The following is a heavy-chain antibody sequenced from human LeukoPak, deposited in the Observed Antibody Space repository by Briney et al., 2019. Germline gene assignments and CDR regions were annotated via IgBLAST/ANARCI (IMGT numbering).Heavy chain of an antibody. D-gene: IGHD3-3*01. CDR2: IYHSGST. CDR1: SYSISSGYY. J-gene: IGHJ3*02. V-gene: IGHV4-38-2*02. Sequence: PSETLSLTCTVSSYSISSGYYWGWIRQPPGKGLEWIGSIYHSGSTYYNPSLKSRVTISVDTSKNQFSLKLSSVTAADTAVYYCASTGYDFWSGYYDDAFDIWGQGTMVTVSS. CDR3: ASTGYDFWSGYYDDAFDI.